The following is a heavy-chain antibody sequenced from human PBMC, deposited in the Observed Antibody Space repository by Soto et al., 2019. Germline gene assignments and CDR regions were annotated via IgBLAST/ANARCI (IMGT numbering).Heavy chain of an antibody. J-gene: IGHJ6*02. V-gene: IGHV5-51*01. CDR1: GYIFSNYW. CDR3: ARYLSKSFAMAV. CDR2: IQPNDSAM. D-gene: IGHD3-16*02. Sequence: GESLTISCKASGYIFSNYWIGWVRQMPGTGLEWMAIIQPNDSAMRYSPSFRGQVSVSGDTSTSTAYLQWSSLKASDTAIYYCARYLSKSFAMAVWGQGTTVTGSS.